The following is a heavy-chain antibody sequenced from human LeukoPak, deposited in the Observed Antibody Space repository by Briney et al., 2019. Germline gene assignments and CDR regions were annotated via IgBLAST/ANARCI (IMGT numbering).Heavy chain of an antibody. CDR1: GFTFWSYG. V-gene: IGHV3-33*08. J-gene: IGHJ4*02. Sequence: PGRSLRLSCTASGFTFWSYGIHWVRQAPGKGLEWVAVIWYDGSNKYYADSVKGRFTISRDNSKNTLYLQMNSLRAQDTAVYYCARGGIAAAGTIVYWGQGTLVTVSS. D-gene: IGHD6-13*01. CDR2: IWYDGSNK. CDR3: ARGGIAAAGTIVY.